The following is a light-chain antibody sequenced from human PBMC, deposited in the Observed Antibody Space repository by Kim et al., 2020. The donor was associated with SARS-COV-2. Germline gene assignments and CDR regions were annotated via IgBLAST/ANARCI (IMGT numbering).Light chain of an antibody. CDR2: QDN. CDR3: QAWDSSTGV. CDR1: KWGDKY. Sequence: SGSPGQTASITCSGDKWGDKYACWYQQKPGQSPVLVIYQDNKRPSGIPERFSGSNSGNTATLTISGTQAMDEADYYCQAWDSSTGVFGGGTQLTVL. J-gene: IGLJ2*01. V-gene: IGLV3-1*01.